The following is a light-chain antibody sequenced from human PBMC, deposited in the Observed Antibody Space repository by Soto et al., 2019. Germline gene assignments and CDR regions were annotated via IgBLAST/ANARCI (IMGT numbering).Light chain of an antibody. CDR1: QGISRY. V-gene: IGKV3D-11*01. CDR2: DAS. Sequence: EVVLTQSPATLSVSPGDRATLSCRASQGISRYLAWYQQRPGQAPRLLIYDASTRATGIPARFSGSGSGTDFTLTISRLEPEDFAVYFCQHRRNWWTFGQGTRVDIK. CDR3: QHRRNWWT. J-gene: IGKJ1*01.